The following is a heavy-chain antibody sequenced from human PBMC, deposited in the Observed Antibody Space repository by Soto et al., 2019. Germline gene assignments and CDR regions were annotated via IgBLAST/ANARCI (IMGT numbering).Heavy chain of an antibody. CDR1: GGSISSGGYY. D-gene: IGHD2-2*02. J-gene: IGHJ4*02. CDR3: ARYCSSTSCYTVTGTTGLDY. Sequence: PSETLSLTCTVSGGSISSGGYYWSWIRQHPXKGLEWIGYIYYSGSTYYNPSLKSRVTISVDTSKNQFSLKLSSVTAADTAVYYCARYCSSTSCYTVTGTTGLDYWGQGTLVTVS. CDR2: IYYSGST. V-gene: IGHV4-31*03.